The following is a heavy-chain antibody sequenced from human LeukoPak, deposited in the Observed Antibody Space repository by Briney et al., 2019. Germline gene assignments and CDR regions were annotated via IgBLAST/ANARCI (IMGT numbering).Heavy chain of an antibody. V-gene: IGHV3-30*14. D-gene: IGHD4-23*01. CDR3: AREVIGNPSYFDY. J-gene: IGHJ4*02. CDR1: GFTFSSYA. Sequence: GGSLRLSCAASGFTFSSYAMHWVRQAPGKGLEWVAVISYDGSNKYYADSVKGRFTMSRDNSKNTLYLQMNSLGADDTAVYYCAREVIGNPSYFDYWGQGNLVTVSS. CDR2: ISYDGSNK.